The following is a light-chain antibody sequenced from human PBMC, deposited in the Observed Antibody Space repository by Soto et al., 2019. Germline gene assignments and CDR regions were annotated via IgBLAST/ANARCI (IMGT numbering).Light chain of an antibody. CDR3: QQRSNWPIT. J-gene: IGKJ5*01. V-gene: IGKV3-11*01. CDR2: DAS. Sequence: EILFTQSPSTLSVSPGDRATLSCRASQSVSSYLAWYQQKPGQAPRLLIFDASNMHSGIPSRFSGSGSGTDFTLTISSLEPEDFAVYYCQQRSNWPITFGQGTRLEIK. CDR1: QSVSSY.